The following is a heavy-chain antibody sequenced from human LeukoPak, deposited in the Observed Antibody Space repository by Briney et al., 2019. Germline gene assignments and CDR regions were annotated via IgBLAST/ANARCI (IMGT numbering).Heavy chain of an antibody. J-gene: IGHJ6*03. CDR3: ARDSPPVYDSSDYDSFDYSHFYMDV. V-gene: IGHV4-34*01. CDR2: INHSGST. CDR1: GGSFSGYY. D-gene: IGHD3-22*01. Sequence: SETLSLTCAVYGGSFSGYYWSWIRQPPGKGLEWIGEINHSGSTNYNPSLKSRVTILVDTSKNQFSLSMTSVTAADTAVYFCARDSPPVYDSSDYDSFDYSHFYMDVWGKGTTVTVSS.